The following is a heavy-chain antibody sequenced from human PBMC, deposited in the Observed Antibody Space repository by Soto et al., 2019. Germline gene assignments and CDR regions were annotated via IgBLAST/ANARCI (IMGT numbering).Heavy chain of an antibody. V-gene: IGHV1-69*01. D-gene: IGHD3-10*01. CDR3: ARENTMVRGVNNFDY. Sequence: QVQLVQSGAEVKKPGSSVKVSCKASGGTFSSYAISWVRQAPGQGLEWMGWIIPIFGTANYAQKFQGRVTMTADESTSTAYMELSRLRSEDTAGCYCARENTMVRGVNNFDYWGQGTLVTVSS. J-gene: IGHJ4*02. CDR1: GGTFSSYA. CDR2: IIPIFGTA.